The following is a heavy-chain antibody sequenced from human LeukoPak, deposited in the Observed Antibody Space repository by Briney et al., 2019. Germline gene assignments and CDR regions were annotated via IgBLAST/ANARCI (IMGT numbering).Heavy chain of an antibody. CDR1: GYSISSGYY. CDR2: IYHSGST. Sequence: TSETLSLTCAVSGYSISSGYYWGWIRQPPGKGLEWIGSIYHSGSTYYNPSLKSRVTISVDTSKNQFSLKLSSVTAADTAVYYCARGRVADTNYGYWGQGTLVTVSS. D-gene: IGHD4-17*01. J-gene: IGHJ4*02. CDR3: ARGRVADTNYGY. V-gene: IGHV4-38-2*01.